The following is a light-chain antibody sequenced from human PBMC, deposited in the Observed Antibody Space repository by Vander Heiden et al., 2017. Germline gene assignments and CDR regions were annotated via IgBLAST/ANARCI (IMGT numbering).Light chain of an antibody. Sequence: EIVLTQSPGTLSLSPGERATLSCRASQSVSNSYLAWYQQKPGQAPRLLIYGASISATGIPDRFSGSGSGTDFTLTISILDPEDFAVYYCQQEGSSVYTFGQGTKLEIK. CDR1: QSVSNSY. CDR3: QQEGSSVYT. CDR2: GAS. J-gene: IGKJ2*01. V-gene: IGKV3-20*01.